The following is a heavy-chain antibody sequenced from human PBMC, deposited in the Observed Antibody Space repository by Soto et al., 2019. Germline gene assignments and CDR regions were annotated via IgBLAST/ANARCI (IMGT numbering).Heavy chain of an antibody. CDR3: AARVSVAGPAIDS. Sequence: SVKVSCKPSGDNFNTYTITWVRQAPGQGLEWMGGIIPIYGAASYAQKFQDRVTITADGSTNTVYMELSSLTSEDTALYYCAARVSVAGPAIDSWGQGTLVTVSS. J-gene: IGHJ4*02. CDR1: GDNFNTYT. D-gene: IGHD6-19*01. CDR2: IIPIYGAA. V-gene: IGHV1-69*13.